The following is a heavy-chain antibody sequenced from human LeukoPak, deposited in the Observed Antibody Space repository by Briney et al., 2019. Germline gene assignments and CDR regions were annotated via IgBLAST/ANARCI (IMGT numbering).Heavy chain of an antibody. Sequence: PSQTLSLTCVVSGGSISRGSYYWNWIRQPAGKGLEWMGRIYNSGSTNYNPSLKSRVTISVDTSKNQFSLKLSSVTAADTAVYYCAREGYGDYSPFDYWGQGTLVTVSS. J-gene: IGHJ4*02. V-gene: IGHV4-61*02. CDR1: GGSISRGSYY. D-gene: IGHD4-17*01. CDR3: AREGYGDYSPFDY. CDR2: IYNSGST.